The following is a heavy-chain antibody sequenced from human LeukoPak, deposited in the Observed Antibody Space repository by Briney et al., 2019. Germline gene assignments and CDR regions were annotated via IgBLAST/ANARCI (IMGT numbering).Heavy chain of an antibody. V-gene: IGHV3-30-3*01. CDR1: GFTFSSYA. Sequence: PGGSLRLSCAASGFTFSSYAMHWVRQAPGKGLEWVAVISYDGSNKYYADSVKGRFTISRDNSKNTLYLQMNSLRAEDTAVYYCAKTKDRLPNYYYYYYMDVWGKGTTVTVSS. J-gene: IGHJ6*03. CDR2: ISYDGSNK. D-gene: IGHD2-15*01. CDR3: AKTKDRLPNYYYYYYMDV.